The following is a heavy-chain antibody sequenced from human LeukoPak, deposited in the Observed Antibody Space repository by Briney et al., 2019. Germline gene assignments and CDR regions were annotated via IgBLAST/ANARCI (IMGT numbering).Heavy chain of an antibody. D-gene: IGHD3-3*01. CDR1: GFTFSSCG. V-gene: IGHV3-30*18. J-gene: IGHJ6*02. CDR2: ISYDGSNK. Sequence: PGGSLRLSCAASGFTFSSCGMHWVRQAPGKGLEWVAVISYDGSNKYYADSVKGRSTISRDNSKNTLYLQMNSLRAEDTAVYYCAKVLAYYYYYYGMDVWGQGTTVTVSS. CDR3: AKVLAYYYYYYGMDV.